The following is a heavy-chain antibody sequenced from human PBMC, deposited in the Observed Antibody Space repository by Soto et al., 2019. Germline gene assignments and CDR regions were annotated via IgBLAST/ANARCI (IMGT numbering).Heavy chain of an antibody. D-gene: IGHD3-10*01. V-gene: IGHV4-59*12. J-gene: IGHJ6*02. CDR3: AREGGTGYYYGSGTPRNYYYYGMDV. CDR1: GGSISSYY. Sequence: SETLSLTCTVSGGSISSYYWSWIRQPPGKGLEWIGYIYYSGSTNYNPSLKSRVTISVDTSKNQFSLKLSSVTAADTAVYYCAREGGTGYYYGSGTPRNYYYYGMDVWGQGTTVTVSS. CDR2: IYYSGST.